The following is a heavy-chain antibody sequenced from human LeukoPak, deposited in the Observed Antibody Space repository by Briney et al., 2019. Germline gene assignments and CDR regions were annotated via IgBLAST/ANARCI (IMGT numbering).Heavy chain of an antibody. CDR1: ELTLSSYG. D-gene: IGHD3-10*01. V-gene: IGHV3-30*02. J-gene: IGHJ4*02. Sequence: PGGSLRLSCVASELTLSSYGMVWVRQAPAKGLEWVTFIQYDGSNKYYADSVKGRFTISRDNSKNTVYLQMNSLRTEDTAVYYCARSLTMVRAYDYWGQGTLVTVSS. CDR2: IQYDGSNK. CDR3: ARSLTMVRAYDY.